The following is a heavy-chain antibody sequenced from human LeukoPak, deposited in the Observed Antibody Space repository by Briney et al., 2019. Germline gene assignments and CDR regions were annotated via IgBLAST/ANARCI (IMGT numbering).Heavy chain of an antibody. Sequence: GASVKVSCKASGYTFTGYYMHWVRQAPGQGLEWMGWINPNSGGTNYAQKFQGRVTMTRDTSISTAYMELSRLRSDDTAVYYCARDQGVLRFLEWLSEDAFDIWGQGTMVTVSS. CDR2: INPNSGGT. CDR1: GYTFTGYY. CDR3: ARDQGVLRFLEWLSEDAFDI. V-gene: IGHV1-2*02. J-gene: IGHJ3*02. D-gene: IGHD3-3*01.